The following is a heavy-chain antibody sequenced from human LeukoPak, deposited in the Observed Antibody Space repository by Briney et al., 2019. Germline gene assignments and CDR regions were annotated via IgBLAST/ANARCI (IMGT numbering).Heavy chain of an antibody. CDR2: ISGSGGST. CDR3: AKYSGSYYFAEYFQH. D-gene: IGHD1-26*01. Sequence: PGGSLRLSCEASGFTFSSYAMSWVRQAPGKGLEWVSAISGSGGSTYYADSVKGRFTISRDNSKNTLYLQMNSLRAEDTAVYYCAKYSGSYYFAEYFQHWGQGTLVTVSS. V-gene: IGHV3-23*01. J-gene: IGHJ1*01. CDR1: GFTFSSYA.